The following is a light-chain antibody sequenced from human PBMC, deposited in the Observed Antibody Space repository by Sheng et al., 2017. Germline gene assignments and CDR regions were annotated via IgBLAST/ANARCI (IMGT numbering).Light chain of an antibody. CDR2: WAS. Sequence: DIVMTQSPDSLAVSLGERATINCKSSQSVLYNSNNKNYLAWYQQKPGQPPELLISWASTRESGVPDRFSGSGSGTDFTLTISSVQAEDVAVYYCQQCFDAPITFGQGTKLEI. V-gene: IGKV4-1*01. CDR3: QQCFDAPIT. J-gene: IGKJ2*01. CDR1: QSVLYNSNNKNY.